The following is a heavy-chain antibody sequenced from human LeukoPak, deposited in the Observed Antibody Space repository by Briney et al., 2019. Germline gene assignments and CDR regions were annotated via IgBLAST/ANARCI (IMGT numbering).Heavy chain of an antibody. Sequence: PSETLSLTCTVSGGSPSSYYWSWIRQPAGKGLEWIGRIYTSGSTNYNPSLKSRVTMSVDTSKNQFSLKLSSVTAADTAVYYCARPTYYYDSSGYSNDAFDIWGQGTMVTVSP. D-gene: IGHD3-22*01. J-gene: IGHJ3*02. CDR1: GGSPSSYY. V-gene: IGHV4-4*07. CDR3: ARPTYYYDSSGYSNDAFDI. CDR2: IYTSGST.